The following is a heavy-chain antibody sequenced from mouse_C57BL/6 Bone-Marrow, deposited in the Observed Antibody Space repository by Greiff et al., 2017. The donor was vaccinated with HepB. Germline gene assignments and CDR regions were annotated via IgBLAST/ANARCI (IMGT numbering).Heavy chain of an antibody. D-gene: IGHD2-3*01. CDR1: GYTFTDYE. V-gene: IGHV1-15*01. Sequence: QVQLQQPGAELVKPGASVPLSSRASGYTFTDYEMHWVKKTPVHGLEWIGAIDPETGGTAYNQKFKGKAILTADKSSSTAYMELRSLTSEDSAVYYCTRLYDGYSYYAMDYWGQGTSVTVSS. CDR2: IDPETGGT. CDR3: TRLYDGYSYYAMDY. J-gene: IGHJ4*01.